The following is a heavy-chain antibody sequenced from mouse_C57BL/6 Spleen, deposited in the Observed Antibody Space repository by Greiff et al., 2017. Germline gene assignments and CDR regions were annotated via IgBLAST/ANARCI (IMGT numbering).Heavy chain of an antibody. J-gene: IGHJ2*01. V-gene: IGHV1-69*01. D-gene: IGHD2-4*01. CDR2: IDPSDSYT. CDR1: GYTFTSYW. CDR3: ARSDYDDDRGLDY. Sequence: QVQLQQPGAELVMPGASVKLSCKASGYTFTSYWMHWVKQRPGQGLEWIGEIDPSDSYTNYNQKFKGKSTLTVDKSSSTAYMQLSSLTSEDSAVYYCARSDYDDDRGLDYWGQGTTLTVSS.